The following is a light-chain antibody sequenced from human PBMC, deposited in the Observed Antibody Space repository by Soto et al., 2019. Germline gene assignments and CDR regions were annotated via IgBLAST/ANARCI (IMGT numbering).Light chain of an antibody. Sequence: DRFMTPSPDSLAVSLGERATIKCKSSHIVLYSSNNENYLAWYQQKPGQPPKLLIYWASTRDSGVPDRFSGGGSGTDFTLTISSLQAADVAVYYCQQYYSTPRTFGQGTRLEIK. CDR2: WAS. CDR1: HIVLYSSNNENY. V-gene: IGKV4-1*01. CDR3: QQYYSTPRT. J-gene: IGKJ5*01.